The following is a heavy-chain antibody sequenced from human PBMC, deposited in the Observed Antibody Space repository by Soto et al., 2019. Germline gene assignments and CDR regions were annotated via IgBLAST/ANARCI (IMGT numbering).Heavy chain of an antibody. Sequence: QVQLVESGGGVVQPGKSLRLSCAASGFTFNNNGMHWVHQAPGKGPEWVAVISNDGSNKYYADSVKGRFTISRDNSKNQLYLQRNSLRAVDTAVYYCANLIYPLSDWGQGTMVTVSS. CDR2: ISNDGSNK. CDR3: ANLIYPLSD. CDR1: GFTFNNNG. J-gene: IGHJ4*02. V-gene: IGHV3-30*18.